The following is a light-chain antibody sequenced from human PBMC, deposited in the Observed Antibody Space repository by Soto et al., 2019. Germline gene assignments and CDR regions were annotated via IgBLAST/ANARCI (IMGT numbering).Light chain of an antibody. Sequence: DIQMTQSPSSLSASVGDRVTITCRASQSISSYLNWYQQKPGKAPKLLIYAASSLQSGVPSRFSGSRSGTDFTLPISSLQPEDFATYYCQQSYSTQGTFGQGTKVEIK. V-gene: IGKV1-39*01. CDR2: AAS. CDR3: QQSYSTQGT. CDR1: QSISSY. J-gene: IGKJ1*01.